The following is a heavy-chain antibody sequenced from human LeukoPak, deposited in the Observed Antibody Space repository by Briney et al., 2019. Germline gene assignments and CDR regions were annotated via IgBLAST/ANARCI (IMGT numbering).Heavy chain of an antibody. Sequence: SETLSLTCTVSGGSISSYYWSRIRQPPGKGLEWIGYIYYSGSTNYNPSLKSRVTISVDTSKNQFSLKLSSVTAADTAVYYCARHLDSLSVDYWGQGTLVTVSS. CDR3: ARHLDSLSVDY. V-gene: IGHV4-59*08. CDR1: GGSISSYY. CDR2: IYYSGST. J-gene: IGHJ4*02. D-gene: IGHD3/OR15-3a*01.